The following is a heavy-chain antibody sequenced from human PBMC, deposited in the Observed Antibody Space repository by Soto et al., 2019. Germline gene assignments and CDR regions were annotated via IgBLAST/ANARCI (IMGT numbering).Heavy chain of an antibody. J-gene: IGHJ4*02. D-gene: IGHD6-13*01. CDR2: ISGSGGST. V-gene: IGHV3-23*01. Sequence: EVQLLESGGGLVQPGGSLRLSCAASGFTFSSYAMSWVRQAPGKGLEWVSAISGSGGSTYYADSVKGRFTISRDNSKNALYLQMNSLRAEDTAVYYCSKETYSSRSGHDYWGQGTLVTVSS. CDR1: GFTFSSYA. CDR3: SKETYSSRSGHDY.